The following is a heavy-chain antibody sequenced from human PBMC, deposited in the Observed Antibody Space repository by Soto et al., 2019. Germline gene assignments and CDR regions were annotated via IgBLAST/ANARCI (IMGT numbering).Heavy chain of an antibody. CDR3: ARPHGGSSGWDNWFDP. Sequence: SETLSLTCTVSGGSISSYYWSWIRQPPGKGLKWIEYIYYSGSTNYNPSHKSRDTISVDTSKNQISLKLSTVTAADTAVYYCARPHGGSSGWDNWFDPWGQGTLVTVS. CDR1: GGSISSYY. V-gene: IGHV4-59*01. D-gene: IGHD6-25*01. J-gene: IGHJ5*02. CDR2: IYYSGST.